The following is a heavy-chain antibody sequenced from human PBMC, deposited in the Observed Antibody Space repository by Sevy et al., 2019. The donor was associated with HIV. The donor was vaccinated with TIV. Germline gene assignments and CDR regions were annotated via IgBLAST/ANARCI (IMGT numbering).Heavy chain of an antibody. CDR1: GGSFSGYY. Sequence: SETLSLPCAVYGGSFSGYYWSWIRRPPGKGLEWIGELNQSGSTNDNPSLKSRVTISVDTSKNQFSLKLSSVTAADTAVYYCARGPKPNDCSSTSCYANGMDVWDQGTTVTVSS. CDR3: ARGPKPNDCSSTSCYANGMDV. J-gene: IGHJ6*02. D-gene: IGHD2-2*01. V-gene: IGHV4-34*01. CDR2: LNQSGST.